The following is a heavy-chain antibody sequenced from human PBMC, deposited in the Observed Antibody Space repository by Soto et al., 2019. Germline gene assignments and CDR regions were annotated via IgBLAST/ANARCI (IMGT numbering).Heavy chain of an antibody. D-gene: IGHD3-22*01. Sequence: GGSLRLSCAASGFTFSSCAMSWARQAPGKGLEWVSAISGSGGSTYYADSVKGRFTISRDNSKNTLYLQMNSLRAEDTAVYYCARDPNYYDSSGPDFAYWGQGTLVTVSS. CDR3: ARDPNYYDSSGPDFAY. V-gene: IGHV3-23*01. CDR1: GFTFSSCA. CDR2: ISGSGGST. J-gene: IGHJ4*02.